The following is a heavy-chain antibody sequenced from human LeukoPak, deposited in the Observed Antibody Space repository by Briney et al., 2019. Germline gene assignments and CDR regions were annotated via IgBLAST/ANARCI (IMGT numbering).Heavy chain of an antibody. CDR3: ARGSFFSGSWENIDY. J-gene: IGHJ4*02. D-gene: IGHD6-13*01. V-gene: IGHV1-46*01. CDR2: INPSGGST. Sequence: ASVKVSCKASGYTFSTYYMHWVRQAPGQGLEWMGLINPSGGSTSYAQKFQSRVTMTRDTSISTAYMELSRLRSDDTAVYYCARGSFFSGSWENIDYWGQGTLVTVSS. CDR1: GYTFSTYY.